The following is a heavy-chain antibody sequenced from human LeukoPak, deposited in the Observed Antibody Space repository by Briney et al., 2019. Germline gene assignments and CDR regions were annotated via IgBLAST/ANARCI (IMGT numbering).Heavy chain of an antibody. Sequence: PSETLSLTCTVSAVSITSGTYYWTWIRQPAGKGLEWIGRIYSTGRVNYNPSLKSRVTMLLDTSKNHISLKLTSVTAADTAIYFCARASETAMVTLWGQGTLVTVSS. CDR3: ARASETAMVTL. CDR1: AVSITSGTYY. J-gene: IGHJ4*02. CDR2: IYSTGRV. V-gene: IGHV4-61*02. D-gene: IGHD5-18*01.